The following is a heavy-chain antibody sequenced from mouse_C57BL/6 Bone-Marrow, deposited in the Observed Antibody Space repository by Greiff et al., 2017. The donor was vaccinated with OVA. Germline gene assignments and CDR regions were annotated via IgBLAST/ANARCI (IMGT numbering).Heavy chain of an antibody. Sequence: VHVKQSGAELVRPGASVKLSCTASGFNIKDDYMHWVKQRPEQGLEWIGWIDPENGDTEYASKFQGKATITADTSSNTAYLQLSSLTSEDTAVYYCTPHLSAYAMDYWGQGTSVTVSS. CDR2: IDPENGDT. V-gene: IGHV14-4*01. CDR3: TPHLSAYAMDY. D-gene: IGHD2-3*01. J-gene: IGHJ4*01. CDR1: GFNIKDDY.